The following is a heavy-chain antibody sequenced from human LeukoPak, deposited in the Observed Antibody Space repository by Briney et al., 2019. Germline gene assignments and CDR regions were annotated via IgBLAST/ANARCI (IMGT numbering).Heavy chain of an antibody. D-gene: IGHD2/OR15-2a*01. CDR2: ISAYNGNT. J-gene: IGHJ6*02. Sequence: ASVKVSCKASGYTFTSYGISWVRQAPGQGLEWMGWISAYNGNTNYAQKLQGRVTMTTDTSTSTAYMELRSLRSDDTAVYYCARGILPRDYYYGMDVWGQGPTVTVSS. V-gene: IGHV1-18*01. CDR3: ARGILPRDYYYGMDV. CDR1: GYTFTSYG.